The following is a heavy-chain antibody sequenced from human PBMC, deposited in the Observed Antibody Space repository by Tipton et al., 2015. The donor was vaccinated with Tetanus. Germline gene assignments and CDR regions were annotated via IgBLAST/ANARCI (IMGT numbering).Heavy chain of an antibody. J-gene: IGHJ3*02. D-gene: IGHD2-8*02. CDR3: AMSGRVVYAVFLAAFDI. Sequence: GLVKPSQTLSLTCAISGDSVSSNSAAWNWIRQSPSRGLEWLGRTYYRSKWYNDYAVSVKSRITINPDTSKNQFSLQLNSVTPEDTDVYYCAMSGRVVYAVFLAAFDIWDQGTMVTVSS. CDR2: TYYRSKWYN. CDR1: GDSVSSNSAA. V-gene: IGHV6-1*01.